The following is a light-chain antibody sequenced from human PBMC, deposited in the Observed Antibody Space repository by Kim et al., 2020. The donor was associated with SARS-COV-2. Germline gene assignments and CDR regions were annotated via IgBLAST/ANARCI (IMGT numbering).Light chain of an antibody. J-gene: IGLJ3*02. CDR2: STG. CDR3: LLYYGGAQPWV. CDR1: TGAVTSGYY. V-gene: IGLV7-43*01. Sequence: GTVTLTCASSTGAVTSGYYPNWFQQKPGQAPRAMIYSTGNKHSWTPARFSGSLLGGKAALTLSGVQPEDEAEYYCLLYYGGAQPWVFGGGTQLTVL.